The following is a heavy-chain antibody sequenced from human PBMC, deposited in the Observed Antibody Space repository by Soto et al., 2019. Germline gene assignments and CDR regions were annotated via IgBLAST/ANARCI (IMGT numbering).Heavy chain of an antibody. J-gene: IGHJ4*02. V-gene: IGHV4-39*01. CDR1: GGSISSSFYY. Sequence: QLQLQESGPGLVKPSETLSLTCTVSGGSISSSFYYWGWIRQPPGKGLEWIGSIYYSGSTYYNPSLESRVTISVDTSKNLFSLKVNSVTAADTAVYYCARRGITVTDFDNWGQGTLVTVSS. D-gene: IGHD4-17*01. CDR2: IYYSGST. CDR3: ARRGITVTDFDN.